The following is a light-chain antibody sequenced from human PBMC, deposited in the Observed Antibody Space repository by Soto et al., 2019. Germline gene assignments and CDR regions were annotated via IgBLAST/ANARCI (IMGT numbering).Light chain of an antibody. J-gene: IGKJ4*01. CDR2: AVS. CDR3: QQRSKWTLT. CDR1: ETVSEDQ. Sequence: EILLTQSPGNLYLSPGQRATLSCRTRETVSEDQLAWSQQKLGQAPRLVIFAVSIRAPGIPDRFSGSGPGTDFTRTINRLEREDFEVYYCQQRSKWTLTFGGGTKVDIK. V-gene: IGKV3D-20*02.